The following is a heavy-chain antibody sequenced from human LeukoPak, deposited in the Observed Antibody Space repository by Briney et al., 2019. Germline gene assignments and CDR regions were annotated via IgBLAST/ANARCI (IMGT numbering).Heavy chain of an antibody. CDR3: ARFPIAAAGTGGFDY. V-gene: IGHV4-4*02. Sequence: PSGTLSLTCAVSGGSISSSNWWSWVRQPPGKGLEWIGEIYHSGSTNYNPSLKSRVTISVDKSKNQFSLKLSSVTAADTAVYYCARFPIAAAGTGGFDYWGQGTLVTVSS. CDR2: IYHSGST. CDR1: GGSISSSNW. D-gene: IGHD6-13*01. J-gene: IGHJ4*02.